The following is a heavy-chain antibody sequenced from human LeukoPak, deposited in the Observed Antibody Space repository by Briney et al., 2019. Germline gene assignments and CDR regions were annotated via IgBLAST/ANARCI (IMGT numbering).Heavy chain of an antibody. Sequence: ASVKVSCTASGYPFTSYDINWVRQATGHGLEWLGMIYPGDLVTRYSPPLRGQVTISADKSISTADLQWSSLKASDTAVYYCARHGLPGTYYYDSSGYQYYFVCWGQGTLVTVSS. J-gene: IGHJ4*02. CDR3: ARHGLPGTYYYDSSGYQYYFVC. D-gene: IGHD3-22*01. V-gene: IGHV5-51*01. CDR2: IYPGDLVT. CDR1: GYPFTSYD.